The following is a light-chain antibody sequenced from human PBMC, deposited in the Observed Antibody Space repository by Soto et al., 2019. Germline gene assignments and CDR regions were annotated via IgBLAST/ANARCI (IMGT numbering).Light chain of an antibody. CDR2: AAS. Sequence: DIPMTQSPSFLSASVGDRVTITCRASQSISSYLNWYQQKPGKAPKLLIYAASSLQSGVPSRFSGSGSGTDFTLTISSLQPEDFATYYCQQSYSTPQDTFGQGTRLEIK. V-gene: IGKV1-39*01. J-gene: IGKJ5*01. CDR3: QQSYSTPQDT. CDR1: QSISSY.